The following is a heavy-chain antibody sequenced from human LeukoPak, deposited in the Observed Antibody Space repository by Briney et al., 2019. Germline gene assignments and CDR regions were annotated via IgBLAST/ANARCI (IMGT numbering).Heavy chain of an antibody. D-gene: IGHD6-13*01. Sequence: SETLSLTCTVSGGSISSGSYYWSWIRQPAGKGLEWIGRIETSGNTNYKPSLKSRVTMSVDTSKNQFSLKLSSVTAADTAVYYCARVSSSWYQDWYFDLWGRGTLVTVSS. J-gene: IGHJ2*01. CDR1: GGSISSGSYY. CDR2: IETSGNT. V-gene: IGHV4-61*02. CDR3: ARVSSSWYQDWYFDL.